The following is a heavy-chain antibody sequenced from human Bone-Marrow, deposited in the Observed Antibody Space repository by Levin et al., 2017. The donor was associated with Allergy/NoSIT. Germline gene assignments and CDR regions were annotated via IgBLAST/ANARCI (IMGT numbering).Heavy chain of an antibody. Sequence: GESLKISCKDSGYNFAHYWIGWVRQMPGKGLEWMGIIYPDDSDTRYSPSFQGQVTISADKSINTAYLQWSSLKASDAAMYYCASQGSSSGNAFDIWGQGTMVTVSS. CDR2: IYPDDSDT. CDR1: GYNFAHYW. J-gene: IGHJ3*02. V-gene: IGHV5-51*01. CDR3: ASQGSSSGNAFDI. D-gene: IGHD6-25*01.